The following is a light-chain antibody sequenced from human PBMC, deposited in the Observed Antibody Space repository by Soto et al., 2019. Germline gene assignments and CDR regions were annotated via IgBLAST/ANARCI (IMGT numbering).Light chain of an antibody. J-gene: IGLJ3*02. CDR1: RIVVGGYNF. Sequence: QSALTQPRSVSGSPGQSVTISCTGTRIVVGGYNFVSWYQQHPGKAPKLMIYDVSKRPSGVPDRFSGSKSGNTASLTISGLQAEDEGDYYCCSYAGSYTRVFGGGTKLTVL. V-gene: IGLV2-11*01. CDR2: DVS. CDR3: CSYAGSYTRV.